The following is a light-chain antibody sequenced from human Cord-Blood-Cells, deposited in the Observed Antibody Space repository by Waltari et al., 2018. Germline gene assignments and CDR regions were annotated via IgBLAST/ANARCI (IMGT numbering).Light chain of an antibody. CDR3: YSAADNNLV. V-gene: IGLV3-27*01. CDR1: VLAKKY. Sequence: SYELTQLSSVSVSPGQTARITCSGDVLAKKYARWFQQKPGQAPVLVIYKDSERPSGIPGRFSGSSSGTTVTLTISGAQVEDEADYYCYSAADNNLVFGGGTKLTVL. J-gene: IGLJ2*01. CDR2: KDS.